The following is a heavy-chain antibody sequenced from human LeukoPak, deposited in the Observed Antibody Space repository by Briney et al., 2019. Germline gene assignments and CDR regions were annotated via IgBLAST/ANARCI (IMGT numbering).Heavy chain of an antibody. J-gene: IGHJ6*03. CDR3: AKNGDRGAYCSGGTCYPYYYYYMDV. V-gene: IGHV3-48*01. CDR2: ISSSGSTI. Sequence: GGSLRLSCAASGFTFSSYAMHWVRQAPGKGLEWVSYISSSGSTIYYADSVKGRFTISRDNSRNTLYLQMNSLRAEDTAIYYCAKNGDRGAYCSGGTCYPYYYYYMDVWGKGATVTISS. D-gene: IGHD2-15*01. CDR1: GFTFSSYA.